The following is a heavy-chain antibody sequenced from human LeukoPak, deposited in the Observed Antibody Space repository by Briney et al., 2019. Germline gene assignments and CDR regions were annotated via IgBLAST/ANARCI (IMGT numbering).Heavy chain of an antibody. V-gene: IGHV3-30-3*01. CDR1: GFTFSSYA. CDR3: ARVHYFDWFADAFDI. J-gene: IGHJ3*02. CDR2: ISYDGSNK. D-gene: IGHD3-9*01. Sequence: PGGSLRLSCAASGFTFSSYAMHWVRQAPGKGLEWMAVISYDGSNKYYADSVKGRFTISRDNSKNTLYLQMNSLRAEDTTVYYCARVHYFDWFADAFDIWGQGTMVTVSS.